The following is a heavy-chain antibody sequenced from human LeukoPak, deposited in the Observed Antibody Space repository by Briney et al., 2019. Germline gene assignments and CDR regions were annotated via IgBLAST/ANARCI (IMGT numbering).Heavy chain of an antibody. D-gene: IGHD2-15*01. J-gene: IGHJ6*03. CDR3: ATWRYCRGGHCFGDYYMDV. CDR1: GFTFSSYG. V-gene: IGHV3-23*01. CDR2: ISGSGGST. Sequence: GGSLRLSCAASGFTFSSYGMRWVRQAPGKGLEWVSAISGSGGSTYYADSVKGRFTISRDNSKNTLYLQMNSLRAEDTAVYYCATWRYCRGGHCFGDYYMDVWGKGTTVTVSS.